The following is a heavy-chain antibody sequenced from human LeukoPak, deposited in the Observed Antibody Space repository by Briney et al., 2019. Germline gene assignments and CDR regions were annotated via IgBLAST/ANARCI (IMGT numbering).Heavy chain of an antibody. Sequence: GGSLRLSCSASGFAFSSYWLHWVRQAPGKGLVWVSRVNSDGSSTNYADSVEGRFTVSRDNAKNTLFLQMNSLRVEDTALYYCVSGDYGNYWGQGTLVTVSS. D-gene: IGHD4-17*01. J-gene: IGHJ4*02. CDR3: VSGDYGNY. CDR1: GFAFSSYW. CDR2: VNSDGSST. V-gene: IGHV3-74*01.